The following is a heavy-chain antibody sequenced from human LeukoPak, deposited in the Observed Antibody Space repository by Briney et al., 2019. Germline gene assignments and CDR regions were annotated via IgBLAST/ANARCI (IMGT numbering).Heavy chain of an antibody. CDR2: IIPIFCTT. J-gene: IGHJ3*02. Sequence: SVKVSCKASGCTFTNYAISWVRQAPGHGLEWMGGIIPIFCTTSSAQELQGRVTFTADKSTSTAYMELSRLRSEDTAVYCCASTPVGGAFDIWGQGTMVTVSS. CDR3: ASTPVGGAFDI. V-gene: IGHV1-69*06. D-gene: IGHD4-23*01. CDR1: GCTFTNYA.